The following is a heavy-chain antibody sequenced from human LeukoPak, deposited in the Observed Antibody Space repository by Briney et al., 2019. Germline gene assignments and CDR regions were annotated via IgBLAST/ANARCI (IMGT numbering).Heavy chain of an antibody. CDR2: LYSDGNT. V-gene: IGHV3-53*01. D-gene: IGHD1-14*01. Sequence: GGSLRLSCAASGFTFITNDMNWVRQAPGKGLEWVSVLYSDGNTKYADSVQGRFTISSDNSKNTLYLEMNSLSPDDTAVYYCARGVEPLAANTLAYWGQGTLVTVSS. CDR1: GFTFITND. CDR3: ARGVEPLAANTLAY. J-gene: IGHJ4*02.